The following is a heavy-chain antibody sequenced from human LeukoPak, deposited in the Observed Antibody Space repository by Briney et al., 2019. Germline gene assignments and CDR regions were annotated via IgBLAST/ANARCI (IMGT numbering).Heavy chain of an antibody. CDR2: IYYSGST. CDR3: ARDPRGYCSGGNCRSRANFDY. J-gene: IGHJ4*02. CDR1: GGSISSSSYY. V-gene: IGHV4-39*07. D-gene: IGHD2-15*01. Sequence: MTSETLSLTCTVSGGSISSSSYYWGWIRQPPGKGLEWIGSIYYSGSTYYNPSLKSRVTISVDTSKNQFSLKLSSVTAADTAVYYCARDPRGYCSGGNCRSRANFDYWGQGTLVTVSS.